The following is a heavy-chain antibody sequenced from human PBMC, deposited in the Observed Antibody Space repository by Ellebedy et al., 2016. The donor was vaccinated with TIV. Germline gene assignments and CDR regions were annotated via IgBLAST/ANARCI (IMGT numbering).Heavy chain of an antibody. J-gene: IGHJ4*02. Sequence: AASVKVSCKASGYTFTSYDINWVRQATGQGLEWMGWMNPNSGNTGYAQKFRGRVTMTRNTSISTAYMELNSLRSEDTAVYSCARASYDSSGTVNDYWGQGTLVTVSS. V-gene: IGHV1-8*01. CDR2: MNPNSGNT. CDR3: ARASYDSSGTVNDY. D-gene: IGHD3-22*01. CDR1: GYTFTSYD.